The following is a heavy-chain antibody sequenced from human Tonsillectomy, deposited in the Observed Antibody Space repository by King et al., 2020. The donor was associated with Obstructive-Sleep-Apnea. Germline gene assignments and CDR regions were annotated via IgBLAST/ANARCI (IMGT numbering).Heavy chain of an antibody. V-gene: IGHV3-23*04. CDR2: ITGGGQWK. CDR1: GFTFSDYA. D-gene: IGHD5-18*01. CDR3: AKGTDMGHSEETH. J-gene: IGHJ4*02. Sequence: VQLVESGGNLVQPGGSLRLSCTVSGFTFSDYAMSWVRQAPGKGLEWVSGITGGGQWKFYAGSAKGRFTIFRDNSEDTLYLQMNSLRVDDTAFYYCAKGTDMGHSEETHGGPGTLVTVTS.